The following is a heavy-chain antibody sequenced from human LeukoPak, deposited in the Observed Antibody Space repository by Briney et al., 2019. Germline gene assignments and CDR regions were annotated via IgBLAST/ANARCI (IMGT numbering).Heavy chain of an antibody. V-gene: IGHV3-30*04. Sequence: GRSLRLSCAASGFTFSSYAMHWVRQAPGKGLEWVAVISYDGSNKYYADSVKGRFTISRDNSKNTLYLQMNSLRAEDTAVYYCARDQIAAALFDYWGQGTLVTASS. J-gene: IGHJ4*02. CDR2: ISYDGSNK. D-gene: IGHD6-13*01. CDR1: GFTFSSYA. CDR3: ARDQIAAALFDY.